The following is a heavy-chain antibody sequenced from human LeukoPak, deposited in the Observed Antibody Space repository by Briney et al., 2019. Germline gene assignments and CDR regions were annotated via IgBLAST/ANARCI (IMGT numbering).Heavy chain of an antibody. CDR1: GGSISSYY. CDR3: ARDWGIAAAGRYYYYYMDV. CDR2: IYTSGST. V-gene: IGHV4-4*07. Sequence: SETLSLTCTVSGGSISSYYWSWIRQPAGKGLEWIGRIYTSGSTNYNPSLKSRVTMSVDTSKNQFSLKLSSVTAADTAVYYCARDWGIAAAGRYYYYYMDVWGKGTTVTISS. D-gene: IGHD6-13*01. J-gene: IGHJ6*03.